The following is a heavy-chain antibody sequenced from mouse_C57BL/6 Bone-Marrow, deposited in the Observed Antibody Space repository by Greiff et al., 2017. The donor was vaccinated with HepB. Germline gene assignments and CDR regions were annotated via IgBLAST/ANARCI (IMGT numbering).Heavy chain of an antibody. CDR2: IDPENGDT. J-gene: IGHJ3*01. V-gene: IGHV14-4*01. CDR3: TRYYGSSFSY. D-gene: IGHD1-1*01. CDR1: GFNIKDDY. Sequence: EVQLQQSGAELVRPGASVKLSCTASGFNIKDDYMHWVKQRPEQGLEWIGWIDPENGDTEYASKFQGKATITADTSSNTAHLQLSSLTSEDTAVYYCTRYYGSSFSYWGQGTLVTVSA.